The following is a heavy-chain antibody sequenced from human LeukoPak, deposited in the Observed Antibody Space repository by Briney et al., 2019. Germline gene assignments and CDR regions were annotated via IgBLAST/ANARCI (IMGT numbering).Heavy chain of an antibody. V-gene: IGHV1-46*01. J-gene: IGHJ3*02. D-gene: IGHD3-3*01. CDR2: INPSGGST. CDR1: GYTFTSYY. CDR3: ARDLPNYDFWSAPRGAFDI. Sequence: GASVKVSCKASGYTFTSYYMHWVRQAPGQGLEWMGIINPSGGSTSYAQKFQGRVTMTRDTSTSTVYMELSSLRSEDTAVYYCARDLPNYDFWSAPRGAFDIWGQGTMVTVSS.